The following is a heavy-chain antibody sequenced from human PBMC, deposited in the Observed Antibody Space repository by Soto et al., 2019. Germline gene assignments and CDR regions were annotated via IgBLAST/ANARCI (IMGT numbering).Heavy chain of an antibody. D-gene: IGHD3-10*01. V-gene: IGHV4-59*01. CDR3: ARGSTLGWFDP. CDR1: GGSISSYY. CDR2: IYYSGST. J-gene: IGHJ5*02. Sequence: QVQLQESSPGLVKPSETLSLTCTVSGGSISSYYWSWIRQPPGKGLEWIGYIYYSGSTNYNPSLKSRVTISVDTSKNQFSLKLSSVTAADTAVYYCARGSTLGWFDPWGQGTLVTVSS.